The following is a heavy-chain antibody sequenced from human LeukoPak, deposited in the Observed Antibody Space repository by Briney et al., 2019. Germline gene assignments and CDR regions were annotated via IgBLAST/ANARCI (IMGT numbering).Heavy chain of an antibody. J-gene: IGHJ6*03. D-gene: IGHD3-22*01. V-gene: IGHV3-11*04. CDR2: ISSSGSTI. Sequence: GGSLRLSCAASGFTFSDYYMSWIRQAPGKGLEWVSYISSSGSTIYYADSVKGRFTISRDNAKNSLYLQMNSLRAEDTAVYYCARGLASGYYRYYYYYMDVWGKGTTVTVSS. CDR3: ARGLASGYYRYYYYYMDV. CDR1: GFTFSDYY.